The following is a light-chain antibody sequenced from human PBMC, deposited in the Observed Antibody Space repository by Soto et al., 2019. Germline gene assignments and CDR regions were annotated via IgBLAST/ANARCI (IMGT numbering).Light chain of an antibody. V-gene: IGLV2-23*02. CDR2: EVS. CDR1: SSDVGTYNL. CDR3: SSYASGSTQV. J-gene: IGLJ1*01. Sequence: QSARTQPASVSGSHGQSITISCTGSSSDVGTYNLVSWYQQHPGKAPKLMIYEVSKRPSGVSNRFSGSKSGNTASLTISGLQADDEADYYCSSYASGSTQVFGTGTKVTVL.